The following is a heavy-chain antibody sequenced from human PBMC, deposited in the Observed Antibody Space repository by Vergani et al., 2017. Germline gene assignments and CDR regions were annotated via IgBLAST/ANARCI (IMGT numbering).Heavy chain of an antibody. Sequence: QVQLVQSGAEVKKPGASVKVSCKASGYTFTSYGISWVRQAPGQGLEWMGWISAYNGNTNYAQKLQGRVTMTTDTATSTSYMELRSLRSDDTAVYYGARDDYYGSGSYYKIDYYYGMDVWGQGTTVTVSS. CDR3: ARDDYYGSGSYYKIDYYYGMDV. CDR2: ISAYNGNT. J-gene: IGHJ6*02. D-gene: IGHD3-10*01. V-gene: IGHV1-18*01. CDR1: GYTFTSYG.